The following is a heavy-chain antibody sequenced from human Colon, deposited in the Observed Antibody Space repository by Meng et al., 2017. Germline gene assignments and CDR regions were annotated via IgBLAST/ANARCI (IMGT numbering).Heavy chain of an antibody. Sequence: GGSLRLSYTPSGFTFSDSWMTWVRQAPGKGLEWVGNIDPDGTVKNYVDSVKGRFTFSRDNAKNSLFLQMNSLRAEDTAVYYCARDSGWGSLDYWGQGTLVTVSS. D-gene: IGHD7-27*01. CDR2: IDPDGTVK. V-gene: IGHV3-7*01. CDR1: GFTFSDSW. CDR3: ARDSGWGSLDY. J-gene: IGHJ4*02.